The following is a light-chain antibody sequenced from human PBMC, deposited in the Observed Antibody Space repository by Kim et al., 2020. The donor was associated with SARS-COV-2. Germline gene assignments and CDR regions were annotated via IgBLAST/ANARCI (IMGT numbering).Light chain of an antibody. V-gene: IGKV1-12*01. CDR2: AAS. Sequence: ASVGDTVPLPCRAGEALSTWVAWYQQKPGKAPKLLISAASTLRTGVPSRFSCRGSGTVFALTINNLRPEDFAVYYCQEAIGFPTTFGQGTRLEIK. J-gene: IGKJ5*01. CDR1: EALSTW. CDR3: QEAIGFPTT.